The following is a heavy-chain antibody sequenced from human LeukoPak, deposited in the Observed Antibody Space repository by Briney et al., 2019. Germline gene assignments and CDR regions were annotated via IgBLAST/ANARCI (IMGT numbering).Heavy chain of an antibody. Sequence: ASVKVSCKASGGTFSSYAISWVRQAPGQGLEWMGGIIPIFGTANYAQKFQGRVTITADKSTSTAYMELSSLRSEDTAVYYCARGDRGNYDFWSGYSPYYYYYYMDVWGKGTTVTVSS. CDR1: GGTFSSYA. CDR2: IIPIFGTA. J-gene: IGHJ6*03. D-gene: IGHD3-3*01. V-gene: IGHV1-69*06. CDR3: ARGDRGNYDFWSGYSPYYYYYYMDV.